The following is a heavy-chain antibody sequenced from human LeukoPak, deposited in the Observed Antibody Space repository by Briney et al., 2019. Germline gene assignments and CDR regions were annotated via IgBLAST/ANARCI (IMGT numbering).Heavy chain of an antibody. CDR1: GYTLTEVS. CDR3: ATWTGGSGYYNY. D-gene: IGHD3-22*01. Sequence: ASVKVSCKVSGYTLTEVSMHWVRQAPGKGLEWMGGFDPEDGETIYAQKFQGRVTMTEDTSTDTAYMELSSLRSEDTAVYYCATWTGGSGYYNYWGQGTLVTVSS. CDR2: FDPEDGET. V-gene: IGHV1-24*01. J-gene: IGHJ4*02.